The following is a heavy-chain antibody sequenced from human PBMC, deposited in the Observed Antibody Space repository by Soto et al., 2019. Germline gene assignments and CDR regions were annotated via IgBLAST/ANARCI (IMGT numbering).Heavy chain of an antibody. CDR3: ARDKGRYFDWTGMDV. CDR1: GGSISSYY. CDR2: IYTSGST. D-gene: IGHD3-9*01. Sequence: QVQLQESGPGLVKPSETLSLTCTVSGGSISSYYWSWIRQPAGKGLEWIGRIYTSGSTNYNPSLKSRGTLAVDTFQNQFSLKLSSVTAADTAVYYCARDKGRYFDWTGMDVWGQGTTVTVSS. J-gene: IGHJ6*02. V-gene: IGHV4-4*07.